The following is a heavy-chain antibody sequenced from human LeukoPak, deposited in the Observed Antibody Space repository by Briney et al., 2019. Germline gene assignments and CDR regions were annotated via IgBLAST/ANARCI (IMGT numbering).Heavy chain of an antibody. CDR3: ARHGPSYYFDY. D-gene: IGHD3-16*01. CDR1: GFTFSSYA. CDR2: IKPDGSQQ. Sequence: GGSLRLSCAASGFTFSSYAMSWVRQAPGKGLEWVANIKPDGSQQYYVDSMKGRFTISRDNAKNSLYLQMNSLRTEDTAVYYCARHGPSYYFDYWGQGTLVTVSS. J-gene: IGHJ4*02. V-gene: IGHV3-7*03.